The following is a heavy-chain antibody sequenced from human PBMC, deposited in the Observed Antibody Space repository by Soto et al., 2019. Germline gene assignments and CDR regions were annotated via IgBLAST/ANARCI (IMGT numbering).Heavy chain of an antibody. Sequence: SVKVSCKASGFTFTSSAFQWVRQARGQRLEWIGWIAVGSGYTNYAQRFQDRVTLTRDMSTATTYMGLSRLTSEDTAIYYCAADATAWQQMVPSDYWGQGTLVTVSS. D-gene: IGHD2-8*01. V-gene: IGHV1-58*01. J-gene: IGHJ4*02. CDR2: IAVGSGYT. CDR1: GFTFTSSA. CDR3: AADATAWQQMVPSDY.